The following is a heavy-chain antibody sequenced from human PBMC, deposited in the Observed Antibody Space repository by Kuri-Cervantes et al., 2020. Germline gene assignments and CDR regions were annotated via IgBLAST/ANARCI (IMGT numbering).Heavy chain of an antibody. J-gene: IGHJ4*02. Sequence: GGSLRLSCAASGFTFSDYYMSWIRQAPGKGLEWVSYISSSGSTIYYADSVKGRFTISRDNAKNSLYLQMNSLRAEDTAVYYCAREVAMVRGVSSLDYWGQGTLVTVSS. CDR1: GFTFSDYY. D-gene: IGHD3-10*01. V-gene: IGHV3-11*01. CDR3: AREVAMVRGVSSLDY. CDR2: ISSSGSTI.